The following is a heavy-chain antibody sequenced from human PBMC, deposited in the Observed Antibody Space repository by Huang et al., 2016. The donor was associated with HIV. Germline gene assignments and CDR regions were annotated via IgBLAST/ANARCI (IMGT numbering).Heavy chain of an antibody. Sequence: QVQLVESGGGVVQPGGSLRLSCAASGFTFSSYGMHWVRQAPGKGLGVGAFIHYDGINRYYADSVKGRFTISRDNSKNTLYLQMNSLRAEDTAVYFCAKFGSSGYLPRYSFDYWGQGTLVTVSS. D-gene: IGHD3-22*01. J-gene: IGHJ4*02. CDR2: IHYDGINR. V-gene: IGHV3-30*02. CDR1: GFTFSSYG. CDR3: AKFGSSGYLPRYSFDY.